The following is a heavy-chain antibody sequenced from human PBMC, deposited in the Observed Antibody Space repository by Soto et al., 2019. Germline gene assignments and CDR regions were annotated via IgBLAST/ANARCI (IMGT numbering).Heavy chain of an antibody. D-gene: IGHD4-4*01. CDR1: GFIIDDYG. Sequence: QPGGSLRLSCAVSGFIIDDYGMHWVRQAPGKGLEWVSGISWDSGDRGYADSVKGRFTISRDNARNSLYLQMTSLRLEDTALYYCVKDKQFRSVIGISYFDSWGQGIPVTVSS. V-gene: IGHV3-9*01. CDR3: VKDKQFRSVIGISYFDS. J-gene: IGHJ4*02. CDR2: ISWDSGDR.